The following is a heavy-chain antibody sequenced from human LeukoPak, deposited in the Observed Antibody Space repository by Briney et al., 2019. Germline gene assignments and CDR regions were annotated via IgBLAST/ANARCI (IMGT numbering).Heavy chain of an antibody. CDR3: ARNKINTVTTGWYFDL. CDR1: GFTFSSYG. Sequence: GGSLRLSCAASGFTFSSYGMNWVRQAPGKGLEWVSFVSIGGSFIYYADSVRGRFTISRDDAKNSLYLQMNSLTAEDTAEYYCARNKINTVTTGWYFDLWGRGTLVSVSS. CDR2: VSIGGSFI. D-gene: IGHD4-17*01. J-gene: IGHJ2*01. V-gene: IGHV3-21*01.